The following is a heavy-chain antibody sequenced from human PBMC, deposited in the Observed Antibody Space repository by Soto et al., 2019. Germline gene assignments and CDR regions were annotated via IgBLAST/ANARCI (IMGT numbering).Heavy chain of an antibody. CDR2: IYHSGST. J-gene: IGHJ6*03. D-gene: IGHD2-8*02. Sequence: PSETLSLTCAVSSGSISSSNWWSWVRQPPGKGLEWIGEIYHSGSTNYNPSLKSRVTISVDKSKNQFSLKLSSVTAADTAVYYCAKWGGVGFLNYYYYMDVWGKGTTVTVSS. CDR1: SGSISSSNW. V-gene: IGHV4-4*02. CDR3: AKWGGVGFLNYYYYMDV.